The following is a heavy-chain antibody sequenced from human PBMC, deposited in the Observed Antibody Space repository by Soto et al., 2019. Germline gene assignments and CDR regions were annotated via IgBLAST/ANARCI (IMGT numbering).Heavy chain of an antibody. Sequence: GGSLRLSCAASGFTFSNYAMSWVRQAPGKGLEWVSAISNSGASTYYADSVKGRFTISRDNSQNTLYLQMNSLTAEDTAVYYCVKKRASGAPCFDYWGQAALVTVSS. CDR3: VKKRASGAPCFDY. J-gene: IGHJ4*02. D-gene: IGHD2-8*02. CDR1: GFTFSNYA. CDR2: ISNSGAST. V-gene: IGHV3-23*01.